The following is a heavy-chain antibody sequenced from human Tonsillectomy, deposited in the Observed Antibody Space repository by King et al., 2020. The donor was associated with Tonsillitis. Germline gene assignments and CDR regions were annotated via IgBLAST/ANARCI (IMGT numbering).Heavy chain of an antibody. Sequence: VQLQESGPGLVKPSETLSLTCTVSGGSINYYYWTWIRQPAGKGLEWIGRISTTGGTNYNPSLMSRVTMSVDTSKTQFSLKLSSVTAADTAVYYCARYTADWFDPWGQGSLVTVSS. D-gene: IGHD2-2*02. J-gene: IGHJ5*02. CDR2: ISTTGGT. CDR3: ARYTADWFDP. V-gene: IGHV4-4*07. CDR1: GGSINYYY.